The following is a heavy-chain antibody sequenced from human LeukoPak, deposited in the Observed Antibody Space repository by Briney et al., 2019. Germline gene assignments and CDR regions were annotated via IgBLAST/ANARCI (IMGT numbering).Heavy chain of an antibody. Sequence: GGSLRLSCVASGFTFSTYGRHWVRQGPGKGLVGVAVISYDGSSEYYADSVKGRFTISRDNSKNTLYLQMNSLRVEDSAVYYCTKDHLVGAIPYYYYYGMGVWGQGTTVTVSS. D-gene: IGHD1-26*01. CDR1: GFTFSTYG. J-gene: IGHJ6*02. V-gene: IGHV3-30*18. CDR3: TKDHLVGAIPYYYYYGMGV. CDR2: ISYDGSSE.